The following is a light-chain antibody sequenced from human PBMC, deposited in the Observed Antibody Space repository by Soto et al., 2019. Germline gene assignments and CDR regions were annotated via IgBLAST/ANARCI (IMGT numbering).Light chain of an antibody. CDR2: EVN. CDR3: CSYVGSSLVM. J-gene: IGLJ3*02. CDR1: SGDVGLYNL. Sequence: QSALTQPASLSGSPGQSISISCAGTSGDVGLYNLVSWYQQLPGKAPKLIIYEVNERPSGISDRFSGSKSGDTASLTISGLKHDDEADYYCCSYVGSSLVMFGGGTQLTVL. V-gene: IGLV2-23*02.